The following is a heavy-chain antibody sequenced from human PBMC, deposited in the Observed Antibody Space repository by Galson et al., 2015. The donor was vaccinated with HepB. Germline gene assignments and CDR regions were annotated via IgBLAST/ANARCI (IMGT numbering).Heavy chain of an antibody. CDR2: CNTSGGST. Sequence: SLRLSCAASGSTFSSYAMSWVRQAPEKGLEWVSDCNTSGGSTYYVDSVKGRFTVSRDNSKNTLYLQMNSLRAEDTAVYYCAKLYSSGWYGDADSWGQGALVTVSS. V-gene: IGHV3-23*01. CDR1: GSTFSSYA. J-gene: IGHJ4*02. CDR3: AKLYSSGWYGDADS. D-gene: IGHD6-19*01.